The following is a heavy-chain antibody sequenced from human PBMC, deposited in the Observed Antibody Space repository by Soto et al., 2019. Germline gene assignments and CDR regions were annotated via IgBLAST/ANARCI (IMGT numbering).Heavy chain of an antibody. J-gene: IGHJ5*02. CDR2: MNPNSGNT. Sequence: QVQLVQSGAEVKKPGASVKVSCKASGYTFTSYDINWVRQATGQGLEWMGWMNPNSGNTGYAQKFQGSVTMTRNTSISTAYMELSSLRSEATAVYYCARERSAAGTGWFDPWGQGTLVTVSS. D-gene: IGHD6-13*01. CDR3: ARERSAAGTGWFDP. V-gene: IGHV1-8*01. CDR1: GYTFTSYD.